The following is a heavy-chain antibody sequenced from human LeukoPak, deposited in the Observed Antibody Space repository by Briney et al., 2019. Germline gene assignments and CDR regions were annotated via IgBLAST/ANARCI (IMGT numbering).Heavy chain of an antibody. CDR2: IVVGSGNT. D-gene: IGHD5-18*01. CDR3: ARDANRYSYGS. J-gene: IGHJ5*02. V-gene: IGHV1-58*01. CDR1: GFTFTSSA. Sequence: SVKVSCKASGFTFTSSAVQWVRQARGQRLEWIGWIVVGSGNTNYAQKFQGRVTITADESTSTAYMELSSLRSEDTAVYYCARDANRYSYGSWGQGTLVTVSS.